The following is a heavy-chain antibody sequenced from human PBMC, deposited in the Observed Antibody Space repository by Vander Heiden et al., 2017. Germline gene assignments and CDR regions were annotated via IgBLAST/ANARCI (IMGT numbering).Heavy chain of an antibody. V-gene: IGHV2-70*01. CDR1: GFSLSPRGMG. D-gene: IGHD3-10*01. J-gene: IGHJ6*02. CDR3: ARTNDGSGSYKYYYGMDV. Sequence: QVTLGASGTAPVTPTQPLTLTFTFPGFSLSPRGMGASWIRQPPGKALGWLALIDWDDDKYYSTSLKTRLTISKNTSKNQVVLTMTNMDPVDTATYYCARTNDGSGSYKYYYGMDVWGQGTTVTVSS. CDR2: IDWDDDK.